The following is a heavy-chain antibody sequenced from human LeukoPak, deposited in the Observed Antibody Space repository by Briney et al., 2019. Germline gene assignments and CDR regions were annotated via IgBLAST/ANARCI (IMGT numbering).Heavy chain of an antibody. CDR1: GFTLSTNA. D-gene: IGHD1-26*01. J-gene: IGHJ4*02. CDR2: ISGSGAST. V-gene: IGHV3-23*01. CDR3: AKDVGKWESLHFFDY. Sequence: GESLRLSCLTSGFTLSTNAMSWVRQAPGKGLERISGISGSGASTYYADSVKGRFTISRDDSRNTLYLQMNSLRGDDTAVYYCAKDVGKWESLHFFDYWGQGTLVTVSS.